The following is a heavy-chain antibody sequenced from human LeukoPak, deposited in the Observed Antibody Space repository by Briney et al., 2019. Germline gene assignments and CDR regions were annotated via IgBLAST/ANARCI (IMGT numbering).Heavy chain of an antibody. Sequence: SVKVSCKASGGTFSSYAISWVRQAPGQGLEWMGGIIPIFGTANYAQKFQGRVTITADESTSTAYMELSSLRSEDTAVYYCAATPYCSSTSCYALAYNWFDPWGQGTLVTVSS. CDR3: AATPYCSSTSCYALAYNWFDP. CDR1: GGTFSSYA. CDR2: IIPIFGTA. D-gene: IGHD2-2*01. V-gene: IGHV1-69*13. J-gene: IGHJ5*02.